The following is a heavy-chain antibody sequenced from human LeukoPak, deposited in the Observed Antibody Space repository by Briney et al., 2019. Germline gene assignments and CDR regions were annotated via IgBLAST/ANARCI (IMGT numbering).Heavy chain of an antibody. CDR1: GGSISSYY. Sequence: SETLSLTCTVSGGSISSYYWSWIRQPPGKGLEWIGYIYYSGSTNYNPSLKSRVTISVDTSKNQFSLKLSSVTAADTAVYYCARGEVVTAIHFDYWGQGTLVTVSS. D-gene: IGHD2-21*02. V-gene: IGHV4-59*01. J-gene: IGHJ4*02. CDR3: ARGEVVTAIHFDY. CDR2: IYYSGST.